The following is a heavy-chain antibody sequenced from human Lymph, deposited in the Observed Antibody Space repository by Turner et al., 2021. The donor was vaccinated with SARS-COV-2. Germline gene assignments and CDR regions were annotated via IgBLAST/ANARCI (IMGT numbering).Heavy chain of an antibody. Sequence: QVQLGQSGAEVKKPGASVKVSCMASGYTFTRYDITWVRQATGQGLEWMGWMDPNSGNTGYAQKFQGRVTMTRNTSISTAYMELSSLRSEDTAVYYCARAAQLTVWFDPWGQGTLVTVSS. CDR3: ARAAQLTVWFDP. V-gene: IGHV1-8*01. CDR2: MDPNSGNT. CDR1: GYTFTRYD. J-gene: IGHJ5*02. D-gene: IGHD3-9*01.